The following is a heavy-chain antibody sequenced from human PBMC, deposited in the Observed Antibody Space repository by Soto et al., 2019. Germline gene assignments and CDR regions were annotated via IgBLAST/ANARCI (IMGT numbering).Heavy chain of an antibody. CDR3: ASGDYHPYFDY. V-gene: IGHV4-59*01. J-gene: IGHJ4*02. D-gene: IGHD4-17*01. CDR1: GGSISSYY. Sequence: SETLSLTCTVSGGSISSYYLSWIRQPPGKGLEWIGYIYYSGSTNYNPSLKSRVTISVDTSKNQFSPKLSSVTAADTAVYYCASGDYHPYFDYWGQGTLVTVSS. CDR2: IYYSGST.